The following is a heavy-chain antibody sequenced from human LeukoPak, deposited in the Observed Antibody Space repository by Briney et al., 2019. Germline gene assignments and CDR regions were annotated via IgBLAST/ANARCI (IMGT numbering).Heavy chain of an antibody. CDR1: GFTFSSYA. J-gene: IGHJ4*02. V-gene: IGHV3-30-3*01. D-gene: IGHD6-19*01. CDR2: ISYDGSNK. Sequence: PGGSLRLSCAASGFTFSSYAMHWVRQAPGKGLEWVAVISYDGSNKYYADSVKGRFTISRDNSKNTLYLQMNSLRAEDTAVYYCARDVQQWLVGYLDYWGPGTLVTVSS. CDR3: ARDVQQWLVGYLDY.